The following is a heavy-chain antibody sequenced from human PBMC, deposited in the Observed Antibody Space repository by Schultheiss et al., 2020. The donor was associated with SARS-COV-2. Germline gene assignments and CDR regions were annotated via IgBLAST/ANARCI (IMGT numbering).Heavy chain of an antibody. CDR2: INHSGST. V-gene: IGHV4-34*01. D-gene: IGHD3-10*01. CDR1: GGSFSGYY. Sequence: SQTLSLTCAVYGGSFSGYYWSWIRQPPGKGLEWMGEINHSGSTNYNPSLKSRVTISVDTSKNQFSLKLSSVTAADTAVYYCTVGSGVTDWFDPWGQGTLVTVSS. J-gene: IGHJ5*02. CDR3: TVGSGVTDWFDP.